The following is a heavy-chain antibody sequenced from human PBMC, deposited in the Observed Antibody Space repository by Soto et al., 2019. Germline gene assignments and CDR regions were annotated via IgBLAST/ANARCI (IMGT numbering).Heavy chain of an antibody. Sequence: QITLRESGPTLVKPTQTLTLTCSFSGFSLNTRKVGVGWFRQPPGKALEWLALIYWDDDKRYSPSLKSRLTISKDTSKNQVVLTMTNMDPVDAGTYYCASRFASSDNWFDPCGQGTLVTVST. V-gene: IGHV2-5*02. J-gene: IGHJ5*02. D-gene: IGHD6-25*01. CDR3: ASRFASSDNWFDP. CDR1: GFSLNTRKVG. CDR2: IYWDDDK.